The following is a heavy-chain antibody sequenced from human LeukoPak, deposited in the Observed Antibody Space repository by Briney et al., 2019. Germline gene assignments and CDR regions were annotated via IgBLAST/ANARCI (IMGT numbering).Heavy chain of an antibody. CDR1: GFTFTNYW. D-gene: IGHD2-15*01. CDR2: IKQDGSEK. J-gene: IGHJ3*02. V-gene: IGHV3-7*01. CDR3: AKDRDCSGDNCWRAFDM. Sequence: GGSLRLSCTASGFTFTNYWMSWVRQAPGKGLEWVANIKQDGSEKYYVDSVKGRFTISRDNAKNSLYPQMNSLRAEDTAVYYCAKDRDCSGDNCWRAFDMWGRGTTVTVSS.